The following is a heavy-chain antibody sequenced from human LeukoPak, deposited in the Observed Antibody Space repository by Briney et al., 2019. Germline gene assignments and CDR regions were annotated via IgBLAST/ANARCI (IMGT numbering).Heavy chain of an antibody. V-gene: IGHV3-15*01. CDR1: GFTFSNAW. CDR2: IKSKTDDGTT. D-gene: IGHD6-13*01. J-gene: IGHJ6*03. CDR3: TTVGRGHSSWGDYYYYYMDV. Sequence: PGGSLRLSCAASGFTFSNAWMSWGRQAPGKGLEWVGHIKSKTDDGTTDYAAPVKGRFTISRDDSKNTLYLQMNSLKTEDTAVYYCTTVGRGHSSWGDYYYYYMDVWGKGTTVTISS.